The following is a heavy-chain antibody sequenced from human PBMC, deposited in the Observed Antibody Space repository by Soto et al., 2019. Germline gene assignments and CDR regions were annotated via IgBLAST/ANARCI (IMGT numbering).Heavy chain of an antibody. CDR2: IYYSGST. V-gene: IGHV4-59*01. CDR3: ARDPGDCTNGVCYKDDAIDI. CDR1: GGSISSYY. J-gene: IGHJ3*02. D-gene: IGHD2-8*01. Sequence: PSETLSLTCTVSGGSISSYYWSWIRQPPGKGLEWIGYIYYSGSTNYNPSLKSRVTISVDTSKNQFSLKPSSVTAADTAVYYCARDPGDCTNGVCYKDDAIDIWGQGTMVTVSS.